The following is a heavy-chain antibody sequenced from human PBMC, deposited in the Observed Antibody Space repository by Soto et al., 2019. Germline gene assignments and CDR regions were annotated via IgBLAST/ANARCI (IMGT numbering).Heavy chain of an antibody. J-gene: IGHJ4*02. CDR3: AKDPPQKSSGYYEGGAM. CDR2: ISYDGSNK. Sequence: GGSLRLSCAASGFTFSSYGMHWVRQAPGKGLEWVAVISYDGSNKYYADSVKGRFTISRDNSKNTLYLQMNSLRAEDTAVYYCAKDPPQKSSGYYEGGAMWGQGTLVTVSS. V-gene: IGHV3-30*18. D-gene: IGHD3-22*01. CDR1: GFTFSSYG.